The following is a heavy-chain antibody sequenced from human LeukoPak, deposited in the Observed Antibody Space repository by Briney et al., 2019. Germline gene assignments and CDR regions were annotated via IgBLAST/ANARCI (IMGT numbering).Heavy chain of an antibody. CDR2: MYYSGST. V-gene: IGHV4-61*01. CDR3: ARFPPGIAVAGHNDY. J-gene: IGHJ4*02. Sequence: SGTLSLTCTVSGASVSSGSYYWSWTRQPPGKGLEWIGYMYYSGSTNYNPSLKSRVTISVDTSKNQFSLKLSSVTAADTAVYYCARFPPGIAVAGHNDYWGQGTLVIVSS. D-gene: IGHD6-19*01. CDR1: GASVSSGSYY.